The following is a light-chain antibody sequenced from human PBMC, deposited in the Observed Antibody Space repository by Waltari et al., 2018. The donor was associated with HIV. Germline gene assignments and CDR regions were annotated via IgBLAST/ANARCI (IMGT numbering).Light chain of an antibody. CDR2: SAS. Sequence: DIQMTQSPSSLSPSVGDRVTITFRASQTITNYLSWYQQKTGNAPKLLIYSASSLESGVAPRFGGSGSGTDFTLNINNLQPEDSATYDCQKKYNTPYTFGQGTKLEIK. CDR3: QKKYNTPYT. CDR1: QTITNY. V-gene: IGKV1-39*01. J-gene: IGKJ2*01.